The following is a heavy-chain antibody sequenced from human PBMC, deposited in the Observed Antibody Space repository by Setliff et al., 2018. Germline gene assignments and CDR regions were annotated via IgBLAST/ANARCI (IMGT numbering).Heavy chain of an antibody. CDR3: ARLSPYGDDAFDI. CDR1: GYTFTSYD. CDR2: MNPNSGNT. J-gene: IGHJ3*02. V-gene: IGHV1-8*02. Sequence: ASVKVSCKASGYTFTSYDINWVRQATGQGLEWMGWMNPNSGNTGYAQKFQGRVTMTRNTSISTAYMDLSSLRFEDTAVYYCARLSPYGDDAFDIWGQGTMVTVSS. D-gene: IGHD4-17*01.